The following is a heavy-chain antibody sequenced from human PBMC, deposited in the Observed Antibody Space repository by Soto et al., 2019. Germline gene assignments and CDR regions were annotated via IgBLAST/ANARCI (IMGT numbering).Heavy chain of an antibody. CDR1: GYTFTSYA. Sequence: ASVKVSCKASGYTFTSYAMHWVRQAPGQRLEWMGWINAGNGNTKYSQKFQGRVTITRDTSASTAYMELSSLRSEDTAVYYCVRDYDFWSATAQNAFDIWGQGTMVTVSS. J-gene: IGHJ3*02. D-gene: IGHD3-3*01. CDR2: INAGNGNT. CDR3: VRDYDFWSATAQNAFDI. V-gene: IGHV1-3*01.